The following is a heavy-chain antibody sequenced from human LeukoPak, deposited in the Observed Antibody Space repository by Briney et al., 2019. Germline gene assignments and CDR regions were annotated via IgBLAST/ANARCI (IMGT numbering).Heavy chain of an antibody. V-gene: IGHV1-69*05. CDR1: GGTFSSYA. D-gene: IGHD6-19*01. J-gene: IGHJ6*03. CDR2: IIPIFGTA. Sequence: SVKVSCKASGGTFSSYAISWVRQAPGQGLEWMGGIIPIFGTANYAQTFQGRVTITTDESTSTAYMELSSLRSEDTAVYYCARGSGIAVAGTEDYYMDVWGKGTTVTVSS. CDR3: ARGSGIAVAGTEDYYMDV.